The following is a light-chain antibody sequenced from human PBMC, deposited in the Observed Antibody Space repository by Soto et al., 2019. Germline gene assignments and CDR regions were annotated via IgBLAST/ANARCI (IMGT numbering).Light chain of an antibody. J-gene: IGLJ3*02. CDR2: DVT. Sequence: QAVVTQPASVSGSPGQSITISCTGTSSDVGGYNFVSWYQHHPGKAPKLMIYDVTKRPSGVSNRFSGSKSGNTASLTISGLQAEDEADYYCSSYTSSSTLGVFGGGTKVTVL. CDR1: SSDVGGYNF. CDR3: SSYTSSSTLGV. V-gene: IGLV2-14*03.